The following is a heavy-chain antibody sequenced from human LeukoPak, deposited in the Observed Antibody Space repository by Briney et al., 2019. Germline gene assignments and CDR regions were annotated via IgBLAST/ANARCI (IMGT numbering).Heavy chain of an antibody. CDR1: GGSVGSGGYY. J-gene: IGHJ4*02. D-gene: IGHD2-15*01. CDR2: IYYSGST. CDR3: ARRYCSGGSCYGYFDY. Sequence: SETLSLTCTVSGGSVGSGGYYWSWIRQHPGKGLEWIGYIYYSGSTFYNPSLKSRVTISVDTSKNQFSLKLSSVTAADTAVYYCARRYCSGGSCYGYFDYWGQGTLVTVSS. V-gene: IGHV4-31*03.